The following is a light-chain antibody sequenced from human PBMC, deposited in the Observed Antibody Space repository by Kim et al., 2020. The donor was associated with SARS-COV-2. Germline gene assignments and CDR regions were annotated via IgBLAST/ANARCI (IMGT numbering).Light chain of an antibody. CDR1: QSVRSSN. CDR2: GAS. Sequence: EIVLTQSPGTLSLSPGERATLSCRASQSVRSSNLAWYQQKPGQAPRLLIYGASSRATGIPDRFSGSGSGTDFTLTISRLEPEDFAVYYCQQYGTSPKTFGQGTKVDIK. V-gene: IGKV3-20*01. CDR3: QQYGTSPKT. J-gene: IGKJ1*01.